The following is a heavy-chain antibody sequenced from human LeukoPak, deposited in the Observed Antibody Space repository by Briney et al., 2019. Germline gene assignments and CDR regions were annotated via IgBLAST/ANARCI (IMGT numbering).Heavy chain of an antibody. CDR3: ARVRVVRGESINWFDP. CDR1: GGSISSGDYY. CDR2: IYYSGST. V-gene: IGHV4-30-4*01. J-gene: IGHJ5*02. Sequence: SETLSLTCTVSGGSISSGDYYWSWIRQPPGKGLEWIGYIYYSGSTYYNPSLKSRVTISVDTSKNQFSLKLSSVTAADTAVYYCARVRVVRGESINWFDPWGQGPLVTVSS. D-gene: IGHD3-10*01.